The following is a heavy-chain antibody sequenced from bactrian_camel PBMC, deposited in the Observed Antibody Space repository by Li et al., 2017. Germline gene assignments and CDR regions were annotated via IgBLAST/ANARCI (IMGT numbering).Heavy chain of an antibody. D-gene: IGHD6*01. J-gene: IGHJ6*01. CDR1: GLTFSRNSRNC. CDR3: AAGLAKRYHAPGGGSWYCDGRHVTDFAY. V-gene: IGHV3S40*01. CDR2: ITSGGGGT. Sequence: VQLVESGGGSVPAGGSVRLSCAASGLTFSRNSRNCVGWFRQAPGKEREGVAIITSGGGGTYYTASVKRRFTISHDNAKNTVYLQMNNLRPDDTAMYYCAAGLAKRYHAPGGGSWYCDGRHVTDFAYWGQGTQVTVS.